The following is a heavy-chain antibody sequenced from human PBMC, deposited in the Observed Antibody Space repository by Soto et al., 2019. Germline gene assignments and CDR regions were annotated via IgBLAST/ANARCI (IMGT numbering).Heavy chain of an antibody. D-gene: IGHD3-22*01. CDR1: GGSISSGGYY. J-gene: IGHJ6*02. CDR2: IYYSGST. CDR3: ARDLDYYDSSGHYGMDV. Sequence: KPSETLSLTCTVSGGSISSGGYYWSWIRQHPGKGLEWIGYIYYSGSTYYNPSLKSRVTISVDTSKNQFSLKLSSVTAADTAVYYCARDLDYYDSSGHYGMDVWGQGTTVTVSS. V-gene: IGHV4-31*03.